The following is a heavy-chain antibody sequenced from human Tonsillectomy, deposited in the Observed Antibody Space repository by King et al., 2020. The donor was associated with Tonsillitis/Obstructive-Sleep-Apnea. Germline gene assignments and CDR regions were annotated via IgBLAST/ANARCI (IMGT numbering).Heavy chain of an antibody. CDR1: GGSFSGYY. D-gene: IGHD2-2*02. J-gene: IGHJ6*02. Sequence: VQLQQWGAGLLKPSETLFITCAVYGGSFSGYYWSWIRQPPGKGLEWIGEINHSGSTNYNPSIKSRVTISVDTSKNQFSLKVSSVTAAYTAVYYCARVAAVPTAILYYYYGMDVWGPGTTVTVSS. CDR3: ARVAAVPTAILYYYYGMDV. CDR2: INHSGST. V-gene: IGHV4-34*01.